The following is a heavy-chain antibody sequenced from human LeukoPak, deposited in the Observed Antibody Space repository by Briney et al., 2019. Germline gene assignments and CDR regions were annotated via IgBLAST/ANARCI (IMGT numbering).Heavy chain of an antibody. CDR2: ISGSGGST. CDR3: AKSMPISPGGFDF. Sequence: PEGSLRLSCAASGVTFSSYAMNWVRQAPGKGLEWVSAISGSGGSTYYADSVKGRFTISRVNSKNTLYLRMNSLRAEDTAVYYCAKSMPISPGGFDFWGQGTLVTVST. CDR1: GVTFSSYA. V-gene: IGHV3-23*01. J-gene: IGHJ4*02. D-gene: IGHD1-14*01.